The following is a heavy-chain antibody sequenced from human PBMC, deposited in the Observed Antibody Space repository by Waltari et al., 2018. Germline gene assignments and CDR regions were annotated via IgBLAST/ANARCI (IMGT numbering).Heavy chain of an antibody. CDR2: IIPIFGTA. Sequence: QVQLVQSGAEGKKPGSSGKVSGTASGGTFSSYAISWVRHAPGQGLEWMGGIIPIFGTANYAQKFQGRVTITTDESTSTAYMELSSLRSEDTAVYYCARTPYGVAVAGTSMDVWGQGTTVTVSS. J-gene: IGHJ6*02. D-gene: IGHD6-19*01. V-gene: IGHV1-69*05. CDR3: ARTPYGVAVAGTSMDV. CDR1: GGTFSSYA.